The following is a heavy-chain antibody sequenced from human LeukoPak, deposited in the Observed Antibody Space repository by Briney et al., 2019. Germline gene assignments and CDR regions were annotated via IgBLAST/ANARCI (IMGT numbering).Heavy chain of an antibody. D-gene: IGHD6-19*01. V-gene: IGHV3-23*01. J-gene: IGHJ4*02. CDR1: GFTFSSYA. Sequence: PGGSLRLSCAASGFTFSSYAMSWVRQAPGEGLEGVSGVSGSDASTYNADFVKGRFTIYRDNSRNPLYLQMNRLRAEDTAVYYCAKAEWLGSLDQWGQGTLVTVSS. CDR2: VSGSDAST. CDR3: AKAEWLGSLDQ.